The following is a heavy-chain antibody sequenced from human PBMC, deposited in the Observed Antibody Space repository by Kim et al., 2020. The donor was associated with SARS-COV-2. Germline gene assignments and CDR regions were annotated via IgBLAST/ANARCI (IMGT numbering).Heavy chain of an antibody. Sequence: SETLSLTCAVYGGSFSGYYWSWIRQPPGKGLEWIGEINHSGSTNYNPSLKSRVTISVDTFKNQFSLKLSSVTAADTAVYYCARAPGQDYPIDYWGQGTLVTVSS. CDR1: GGSFSGYY. V-gene: IGHV4-34*01. CDR3: ARAPGQDYPIDY. J-gene: IGHJ4*02. D-gene: IGHD4-17*01. CDR2: INHSGST.